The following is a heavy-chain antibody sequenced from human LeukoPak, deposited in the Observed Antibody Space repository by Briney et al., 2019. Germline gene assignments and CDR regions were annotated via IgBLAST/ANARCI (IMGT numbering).Heavy chain of an antibody. D-gene: IGHD6-6*01. CDR3: AKDIGPEGYSSSSGIGY. J-gene: IGHJ4*02. CDR1: GLTFDDYA. CDR2: ISWDSGSI. V-gene: IGHV3-9*03. Sequence: GGSLRLSRAASGLTFDDYAMHWVRQAPGKGLEWVSGISWDSGSIGYADSVKGRFTISRDNAKNSLYLQMNSLRAEDMALYYCAKDIGPEGYSSSSGIGYWGQGTLVTVSS.